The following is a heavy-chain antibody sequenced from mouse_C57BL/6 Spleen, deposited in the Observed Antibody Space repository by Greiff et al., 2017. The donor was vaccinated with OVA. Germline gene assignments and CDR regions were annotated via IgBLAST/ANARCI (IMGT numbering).Heavy chain of an antibody. V-gene: IGHV3-6*01. J-gene: IGHJ3*01. CDR2: ISYDGSN. CDR3: ARSGSGAY. CDR1: GYSITSGYY. D-gene: IGHD3-2*02. Sequence: VQLQQSGPGLVKPSQSLSLTCSVTGYSITSGYYWNWLRQFPGNKLEWMGYISYDGSNNYNPSLKNRISITRDTSKNQFFLKLNSVTTEDTATYYCARSGSGAYWGQGTLVTVSA.